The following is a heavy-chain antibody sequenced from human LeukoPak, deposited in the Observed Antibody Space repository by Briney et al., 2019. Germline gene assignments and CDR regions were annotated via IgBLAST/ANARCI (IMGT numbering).Heavy chain of an antibody. CDR1: GFTFSSYS. J-gene: IGHJ4*02. Sequence: PGGSLRLSCAASGFTFSSYSMNWVRQAPGKGLEWVSSISSSSYIYYADSVKGRFTISRDNAKNSLYLQMNSLRAEDTAVYYCARDHYSNYVSRGIDYWGQGTLVTVSS. CDR3: ARDHYSNYVSRGIDY. D-gene: IGHD4-11*01. V-gene: IGHV3-21*01. CDR2: ISSSSYI.